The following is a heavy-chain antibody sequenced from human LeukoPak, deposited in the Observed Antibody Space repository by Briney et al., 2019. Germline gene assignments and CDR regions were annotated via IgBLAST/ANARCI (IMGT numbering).Heavy chain of an antibody. Sequence: PGRSLRLSCAASGFTFSSYAMHWVRQAPGKGLEWVAVISYDGSNKYYADSVKGRFTISRDNSKNTLYLQMNSLRAEDTAVCYCAREAYYGSGSGAFDIWGQGTMVTVSS. CDR3: AREAYYGSGSGAFDI. CDR1: GFTFSSYA. D-gene: IGHD3-10*01. CDR2: ISYDGSNK. J-gene: IGHJ3*02. V-gene: IGHV3-30*04.